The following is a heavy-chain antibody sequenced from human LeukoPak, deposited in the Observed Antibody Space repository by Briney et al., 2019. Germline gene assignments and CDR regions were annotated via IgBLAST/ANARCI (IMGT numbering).Heavy chain of an antibody. V-gene: IGHV4-59*13. CDR3: ARDWGSSGPGGWFDP. J-gene: IGHJ5*02. CDR2: IYYSGST. CDR1: GRSISSYY. D-gene: IGHD3-22*01. Sequence: PSETLSLTCTVSGRSISSYYWSWIRQPPGKGLEWIGYIYYSGSTNYNPSLKSRVTISVDTSKKQFSLKLSSVTAADTAVYYCARDWGSSGPGGWFDPWGQGNLVTVSS.